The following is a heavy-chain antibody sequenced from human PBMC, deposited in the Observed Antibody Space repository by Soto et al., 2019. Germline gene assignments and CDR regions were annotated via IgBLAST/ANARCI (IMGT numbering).Heavy chain of an antibody. CDR1: GFTFSSYG. CDR2: ISYDGSNK. D-gene: IGHD2-15*01. V-gene: IGHV3-30*18. CDR3: AKYLGGGFDY. J-gene: IGHJ4*02. Sequence: QVQLVESGGGVVQPGRSLRLSCAASGFTFSSYGMHWVRQAPGKGLEWVAVISYDGSNKYYADSVKGRFTISRDNSKNTLYLQMNSLRAEDTAVYYCAKYLGGGFDYWGQGTLVTVSS.